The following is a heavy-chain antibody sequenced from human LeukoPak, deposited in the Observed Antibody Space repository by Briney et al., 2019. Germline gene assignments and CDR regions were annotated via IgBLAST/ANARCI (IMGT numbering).Heavy chain of an antibody. CDR2: ISGSGGST. CDR1: GFTFTSYA. CDR3: AGSSSASYYFDY. J-gene: IGHJ4*02. D-gene: IGHD6-6*01. V-gene: IGHV3-23*01. Sequence: GGALRLSCAASGFTFTSYAMSWVRHAPGKGLEWVSTISGSGGSTFYADSVKGRFTISRDSSKNTLYMQMNSLRAEDTALYYCAGSSSASYYFDYWGQGTLVTVSS.